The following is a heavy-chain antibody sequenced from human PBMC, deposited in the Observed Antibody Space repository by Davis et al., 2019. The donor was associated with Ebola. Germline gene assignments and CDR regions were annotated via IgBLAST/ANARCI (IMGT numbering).Heavy chain of an antibody. CDR3: ARGPKRGWYFYY. D-gene: IGHD6-19*01. CDR1: GFTFSDYY. J-gene: IGHJ4*02. Sequence: GSLRLSCAASGFTFSDYYMSWIRQPPGKGLEWIGEINHSGSTNYNPSLKSRVTISVDTSKNQFSLKLGSVTAADTAVYYCARGPKRGWYFYYWGQGTLATVSS. V-gene: IGHV4-34*01. CDR2: INHSGST.